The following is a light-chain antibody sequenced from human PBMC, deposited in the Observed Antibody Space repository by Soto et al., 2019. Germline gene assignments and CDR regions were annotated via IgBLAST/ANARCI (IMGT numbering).Light chain of an antibody. V-gene: IGKV3-15*01. Sequence: EIVMTQSPAALSVSPGERVTLSCRASQSVSSYLAWYQQKPGQAPRLLIYDASNRATGIPARLSGSGSGTEFTLTISSLQSEDFAVYYCQQYNNWPPTWTFGQGTKVDIK. CDR1: QSVSSY. CDR3: QQYNNWPPTWT. CDR2: DAS. J-gene: IGKJ1*01.